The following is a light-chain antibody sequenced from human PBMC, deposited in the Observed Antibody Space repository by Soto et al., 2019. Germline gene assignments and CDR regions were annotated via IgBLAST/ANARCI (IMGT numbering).Light chain of an antibody. J-gene: IGKJ5*01. V-gene: IGKV3-20*01. CDR3: QQYGTSEII. CDR2: DTS. CDR1: QTLSNSF. Sequence: EIVLTQSPATLSLPPGERATLSCRASQTLSNSFIAWYQQKPGQAPRLLIYDTSSRATGVPDRYSASGSGTDFTLTISRLEPEDFAVFFCQQYGTSEIIFGQGTRLEIK.